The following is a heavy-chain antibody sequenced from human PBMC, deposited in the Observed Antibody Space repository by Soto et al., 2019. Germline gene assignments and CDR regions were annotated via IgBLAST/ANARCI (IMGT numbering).Heavy chain of an antibody. V-gene: IGHV1-46*01. CDR1: GYTFPSYY. CDR3: ARTGYSSSWSRVQTPDFDY. J-gene: IGHJ4*02. CDR2: INPSGGST. D-gene: IGHD6-13*01. Sequence: ASVKVSCKASGYTFPSYYLHWVRQAPRQGLKWMGIINPSGGSTSYAQKFQGRVTMTRDTSTSTVYMELSSLRSEDTAVYYCARTGYSSSWSRVQTPDFDYWGQGTLVTVSS.